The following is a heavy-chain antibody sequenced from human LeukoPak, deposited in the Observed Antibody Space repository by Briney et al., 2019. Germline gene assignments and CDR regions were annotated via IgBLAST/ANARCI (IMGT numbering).Heavy chain of an antibody. D-gene: IGHD6-6*01. Sequence: SETLSLTCAVYGGSFSGYYWSWIRQPPGKGLEWIGEINHSGSTNYNPSLKSRVTISVDTSKNQFSLKLSSVTAADTAVYYCARARSIAARHYFDYWGQGTLVTVSS. CDR1: GGSFSGYY. CDR3: ARARSIAARHYFDY. J-gene: IGHJ4*02. CDR2: INHSGST. V-gene: IGHV4-34*01.